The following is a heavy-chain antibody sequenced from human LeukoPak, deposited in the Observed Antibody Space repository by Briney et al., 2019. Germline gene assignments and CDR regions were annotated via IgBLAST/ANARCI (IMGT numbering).Heavy chain of an antibody. CDR1: GGSISSGGYY. CDR2: IYYSGST. Sequence: SQTLSLTCTVSGGSISSGGYYWSWIRQHPGKGLEWIGYIYYSGSTYYNPSLKSRVTISVDTSKNQFSLKLSSVTAADTAVYYCARAPAMVTGWFDPWGQGTLVTVSS. D-gene: IGHD5-18*01. CDR3: ARAPAMVTGWFDP. V-gene: IGHV4-31*03. J-gene: IGHJ5*02.